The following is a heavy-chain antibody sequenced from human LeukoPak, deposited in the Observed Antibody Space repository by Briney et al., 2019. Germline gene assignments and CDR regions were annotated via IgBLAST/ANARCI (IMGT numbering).Heavy chain of an antibody. CDR3: ARGLLYDFRGETSLDY. J-gene: IGHJ4*02. V-gene: IGHV1-18*01. D-gene: IGHD3-3*01. Sequence: ASVKVSCKASGYTFTSYGISWVRQAPGQGLEWMGWISAYNGNTNYAQKLQGRVTMTTDTSTSTAYMELSSLRSEDTAVYYCARGLLYDFRGETSLDYWGQGTLVTVSS. CDR2: ISAYNGNT. CDR1: GYTFTSYG.